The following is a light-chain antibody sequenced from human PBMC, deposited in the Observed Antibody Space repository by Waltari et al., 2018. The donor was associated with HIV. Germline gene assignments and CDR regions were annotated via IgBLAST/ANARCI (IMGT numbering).Light chain of an antibody. J-gene: IGLJ3*02. CDR1: SSDVGEYNY. CDR3: CSYGGTHSSPSV. CDR2: DVT. Sequence: QSALTQPRSVSGSPGLSVTISCTGTSSDVGEYNYVSWYKRLPGKAPKLIIYDVTKRPSGVPDRFSGSKSGNTASLSISGLQADDEADYYCCSYGGTHSSPSVFGGGTRLTVL. V-gene: IGLV2-11*01.